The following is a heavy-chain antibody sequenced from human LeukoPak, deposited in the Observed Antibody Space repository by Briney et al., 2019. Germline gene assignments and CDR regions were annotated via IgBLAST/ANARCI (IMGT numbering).Heavy chain of an antibody. D-gene: IGHD3-10*01. CDR3: ARRQKGSCYYGSGSYSFDY. J-gene: IGHJ4*02. CDR1: GYSFTSYW. Sequence: GESLKISCKGSGYSFTSYWIGWVRQMPGKGLEWMGIIYPGDSDTRYSPSFQGQVTISADKSISTAYLQWSSLKASDTAMYYCARRQKGSCYYGSGSYSFDYWGQGTLVTVSS. V-gene: IGHV5-51*01. CDR2: IYPGDSDT.